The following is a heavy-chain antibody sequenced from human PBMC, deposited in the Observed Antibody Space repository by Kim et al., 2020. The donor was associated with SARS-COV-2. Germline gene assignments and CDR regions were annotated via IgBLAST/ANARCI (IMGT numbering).Heavy chain of an antibody. V-gene: IGHV3-23*01. Sequence: GGSLRLSCAASGFFFSTYDMIWVRQAPGQGLEWVSAINRSGGRKYYADSVKGRFIISRANSQDMVYLEMNGLRAEDTGMYYCAKEGQYSGYLPDYWGQGTLVTVSS. D-gene: IGHD2-21*01. CDR2: INRSGGRK. CDR3: AKEGQYSGYLPDY. CDR1: GFFFSTYD. J-gene: IGHJ4*02.